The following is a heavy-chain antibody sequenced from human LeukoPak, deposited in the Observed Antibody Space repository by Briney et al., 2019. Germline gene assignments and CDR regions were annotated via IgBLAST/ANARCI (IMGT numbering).Heavy chain of an antibody. CDR3: ARLGDYDSSGYYYFDY. CDR2: IYYSGST. V-gene: IGHV4-30-4*08. Sequence: PSQTLSLTCTVSGGSISSGDYYWSWIRQPPGKGLEWIGYIYYSGSTYYNPSLKSRVTISVDTSKNQFSLKLSSVTAADTAVYYCARLGDYDSSGYYYFDYWGQGTLVTVSS. D-gene: IGHD3-22*01. CDR1: GGSISSGDYY. J-gene: IGHJ4*02.